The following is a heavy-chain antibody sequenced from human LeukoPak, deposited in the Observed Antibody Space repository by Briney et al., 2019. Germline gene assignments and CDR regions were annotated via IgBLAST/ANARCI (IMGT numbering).Heavy chain of an antibody. CDR2: INHSGST. Sequence: SETLSLTCTVSGGSISNYYWSWIRQPPGKGLEWIGEINHSGSTNYNPSLKSRVTISVDTSKNQFSLKLSSVTAADTAVYYCARGLGVVVPAAMYESRNNWFDPWGQGTLVTVSS. J-gene: IGHJ5*02. V-gene: IGHV4-34*01. D-gene: IGHD2-2*01. CDR3: ARGLGVVVPAAMYESRNNWFDP. CDR1: GGSISNYY.